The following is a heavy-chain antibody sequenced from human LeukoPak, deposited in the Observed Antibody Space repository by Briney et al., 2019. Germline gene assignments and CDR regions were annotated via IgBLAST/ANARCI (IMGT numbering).Heavy chain of an antibody. CDR1: GYSFTSYG. V-gene: IGHV1-18*01. D-gene: IGHD6-6*01. Sequence: PGESLKISCKGSGYSFTSYGISWVRQAPGQGLEWMGWISAYNGNTNYAQKLQGRVTMTTDTSTSTAYMELRSLRSDDTAVYYCARDAGGAARLFDYWGQGTLVTVSS. J-gene: IGHJ4*02. CDR2: ISAYNGNT. CDR3: ARDAGGAARLFDY.